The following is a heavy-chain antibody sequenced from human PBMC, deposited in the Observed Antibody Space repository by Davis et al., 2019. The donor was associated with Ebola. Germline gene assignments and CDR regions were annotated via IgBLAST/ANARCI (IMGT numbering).Heavy chain of an antibody. CDR1: GFIFRSYV. D-gene: IGHD3-22*01. CDR3: AKSTMIVGDWDFDY. CDR2: HGTSGDT. Sequence: GGSLRLSCAASGFIFRSYVMSWVRQAPGKGLEWVSTHGTSGDTYYADSVKGRFTISRDNSKNTLYLQMNGLRVEDTAIYYCAKSTMIVGDWDFDYWGQGTLVTVSS. V-gene: IGHV3-23*01. J-gene: IGHJ4*02.